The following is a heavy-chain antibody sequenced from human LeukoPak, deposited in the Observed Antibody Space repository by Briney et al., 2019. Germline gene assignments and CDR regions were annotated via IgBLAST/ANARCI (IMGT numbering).Heavy chain of an antibody. CDR2: SKYDGTTT. Sequence: GGSLRLSCEASGFTLSSKWMHWVRQAPGKGLVWVSRSKYDGTTTVYADSVKGRFIISRDNAKNMLYLQMNSLRAEDTAVYYCARDVSNSLDYWGQGTLVTVSS. CDR3: ARDVSNSLDY. V-gene: IGHV3-74*01. J-gene: IGHJ4*02. CDR1: GFTLSSKW. D-gene: IGHD6-13*01.